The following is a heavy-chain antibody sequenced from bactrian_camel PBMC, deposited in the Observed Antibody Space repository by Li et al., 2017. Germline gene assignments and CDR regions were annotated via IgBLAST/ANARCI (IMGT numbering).Heavy chain of an antibody. D-gene: IGHD6*01. CDR3: AAVGPCGGSWYEWNY. Sequence: HVQLVESGGGSVQAGGSLRLSCAASGDTDSSYCMGWFRQAPGKEREVVAAMYTGGVSVAHTYYADSVRGRFTISRDNAKNTLYLQMNSLKPEDTAMYYCAAVGPCGGSWYEWNYWGQGTQVTVS. J-gene: IGHJ4*01. CDR1: GDTDSSYC. CDR2: MYTGGVSVAHT. V-gene: IGHV3S1*01.